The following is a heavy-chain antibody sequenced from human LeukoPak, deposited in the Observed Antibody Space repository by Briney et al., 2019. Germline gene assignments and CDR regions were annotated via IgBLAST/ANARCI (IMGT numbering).Heavy chain of an antibody. Sequence: ASVTVSCKASGYTFTSYYMHWVRQAPGQGLEWMGIINPSGGSTSYAQKFQGRVTMTRDTSTSTVYMELSSLRSEDTAVYYCARASDSSGWYPFLFDYWGQGTLVTVSS. CDR1: GYTFTSYY. V-gene: IGHV1-46*01. J-gene: IGHJ4*02. D-gene: IGHD6-19*01. CDR2: INPSGGST. CDR3: ARASDSSGWYPFLFDY.